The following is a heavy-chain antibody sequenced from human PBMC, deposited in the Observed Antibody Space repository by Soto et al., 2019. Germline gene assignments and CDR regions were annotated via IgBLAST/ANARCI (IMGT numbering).Heavy chain of an antibody. Sequence: SVKVSCKASGGTFSSYAISWVRQAPGQGLEWMGGIIPIFGTANYAQKFQGRVTITADESTSTAYMELSSLRSEDTAVYYCATRTAMPNYYYGMDVWGQGTTVTVSS. D-gene: IGHD5-18*01. J-gene: IGHJ6*02. CDR2: IIPIFGTA. CDR1: GGTFSSYA. V-gene: IGHV1-69*13. CDR3: ATRTAMPNYYYGMDV.